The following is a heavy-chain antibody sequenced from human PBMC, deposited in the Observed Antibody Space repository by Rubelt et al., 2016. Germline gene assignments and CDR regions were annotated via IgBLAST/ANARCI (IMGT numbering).Heavy chain of an antibody. CDR3: ARLGYCSGGSCS. CDR2: ISSSSSTI. Sequence: EVQLVESGGGLVQPGGSLRLSCAASGFTVSNNYMSWVRQAPGKGLEWVSYISSSSSTIYYADSVKGRFTISRDNAQNSLYRQMNSLRAEDTAVYYCARLGYCSGGSCSWGQGTLVTVSS. J-gene: IGHJ5*02. D-gene: IGHD2-15*01. V-gene: IGHV3-48*04. CDR1: GFTVSNNY.